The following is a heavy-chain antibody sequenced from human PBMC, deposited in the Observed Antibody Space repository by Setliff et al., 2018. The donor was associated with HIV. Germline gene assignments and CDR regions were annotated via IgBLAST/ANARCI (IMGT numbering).Heavy chain of an antibody. D-gene: IGHD3-3*01. Sequence: SETLSLTCTVSGGSISSYYWSWIRQPPGKGLEWIGYIYTSGSTNYNPSLKSRVTISVDTSKNQFSLKLSSVPAAEPAVYYCVRDQDYYNFWSGYYTCCAFDIWGQGTMVTVSS. V-gene: IGHV4-4*08. CDR3: VRDQDYYNFWSGYYTCCAFDI. J-gene: IGHJ3*02. CDR1: GGSISSYY. CDR2: IYTSGST.